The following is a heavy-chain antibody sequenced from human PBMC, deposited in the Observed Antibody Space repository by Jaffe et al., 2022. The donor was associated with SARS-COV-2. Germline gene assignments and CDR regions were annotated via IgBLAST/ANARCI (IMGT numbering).Heavy chain of an antibody. CDR2: ISYDGSNK. Sequence: QVQLVESGGGVVQPGRSLRLSCAASGFTFSSYAMHWVRQAPGKGLEWVAVISYDGSNKYYADSVKGRFTISRDNSKNTLYLQMNSLRAEDTAVYYCARDISDWGQGTLVTVSS. CDR1: GFTFSSYA. CDR3: ARDISD. V-gene: IGHV3-30-3*01. J-gene: IGHJ4*02.